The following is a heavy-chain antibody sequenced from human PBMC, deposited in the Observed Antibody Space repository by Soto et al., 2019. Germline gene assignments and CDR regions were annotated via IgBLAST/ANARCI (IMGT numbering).Heavy chain of an antibody. Sequence: QVQLVESGGGVVQPGRSLRLSCAASGFTFSSYAMHWVRQAPGKGLEWVAVISYDGSNKYYADSVKGRFTISRDNSKNTLYLQMNSLRDEDTAVYYCARDRYIVVVGADYYYGMDVWGQGTTVTVSS. J-gene: IGHJ6*02. CDR3: ARDRYIVVVGADYYYGMDV. V-gene: IGHV3-30-3*01. CDR2: ISYDGSNK. D-gene: IGHD2-15*01. CDR1: GFTFSSYA.